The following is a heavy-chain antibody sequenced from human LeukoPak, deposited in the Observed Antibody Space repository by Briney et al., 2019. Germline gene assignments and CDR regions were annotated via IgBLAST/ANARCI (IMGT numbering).Heavy chain of an antibody. Sequence: GASMKVSCKASGYTFTGHYMHWVRQAPGQGLEWMGWTNPNSGVTHYAQKLQDRVTMTRDTSISTAYMELSRLRSDDTAVYYCAREYSYGYDAFDVWGQGTMVTVSS. D-gene: IGHD5-18*01. J-gene: IGHJ3*01. CDR1: GYTFTGHY. CDR3: AREYSYGYDAFDV. V-gene: IGHV1-2*02. CDR2: TNPNSGVT.